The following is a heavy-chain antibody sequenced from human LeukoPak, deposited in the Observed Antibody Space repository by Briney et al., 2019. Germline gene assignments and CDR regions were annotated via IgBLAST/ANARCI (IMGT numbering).Heavy chain of an antibody. CDR3: ARTSYYGSGTWYFDL. CDR2: IYYSGST. V-gene: IGHV4-39*07. Sequence: SETLSLTCTVSGGSISSSSYYWGWIRQPPGKGLEWIGSIYYSGSTYYNPSLKSRVRVSIDTSNNLFSLKLNSVTAADTAVYYCARTSYYGSGTWYFDLWGRGTLVSASS. J-gene: IGHJ2*01. CDR1: GGSISSSSYY. D-gene: IGHD3-10*01.